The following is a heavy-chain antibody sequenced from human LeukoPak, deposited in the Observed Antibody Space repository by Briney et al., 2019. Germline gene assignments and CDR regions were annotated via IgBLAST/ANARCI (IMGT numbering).Heavy chain of an antibody. CDR2: ISAYNGNT. V-gene: IGHV1-18*01. CDR1: GYTFTSYG. CDR3: ARAPETHYYGSGSYYDY. Sequence: ASVKVSCKASGYTFTSYGISWVRQPPGQGLEWMGWISAYNGNTNYAQKLQGRVTMTTDTSTSKAYMELRSLRSDDTAVYYCARAPETHYYGSGSYYDYWGQGTLVTVSS. J-gene: IGHJ4*02. D-gene: IGHD3-10*01.